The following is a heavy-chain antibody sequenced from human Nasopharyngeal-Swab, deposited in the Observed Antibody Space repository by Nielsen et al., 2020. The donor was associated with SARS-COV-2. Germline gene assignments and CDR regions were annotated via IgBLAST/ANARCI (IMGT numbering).Heavy chain of an antibody. V-gene: IGHV3-30-3*01. CDR1: GFTFSGYA. J-gene: IGHJ3*02. D-gene: IGHD1-1*01. Sequence: GESLKISCAASGFTFSGYAVLWVREAPGKGLAWVAVISYDGHTKFYADPVKGRFTIPRDEPKDTVYLEMNSLRVDDTAIYYWAREGSERGGAFDIWGQGTMVTVSS. CDR3: AREGSERGGAFDI. CDR2: ISYDGHTK.